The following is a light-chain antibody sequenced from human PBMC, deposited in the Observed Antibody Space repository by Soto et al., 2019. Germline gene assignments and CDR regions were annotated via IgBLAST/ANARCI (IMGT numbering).Light chain of an antibody. J-gene: IGKJ4*01. CDR3: MKALRTPLT. V-gene: IGKV2-28*01. CDR2: LGS. CDR1: QSLQDSNVNNY. Sequence: DIVMTQSPVSLPVTPGEPASISCRSSQSLQDSNVNNYLDWYLQKPGQPPQVLIYLGSTRASGVPDRVSGSGSGTYITLKISSVEAEDVGIYYCMKALRTPLTFGGGTKVEIK.